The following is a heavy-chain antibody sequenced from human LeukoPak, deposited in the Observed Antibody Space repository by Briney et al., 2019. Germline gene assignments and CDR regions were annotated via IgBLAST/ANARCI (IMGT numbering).Heavy chain of an antibody. CDR2: IYYSGST. CDR3: ARAPATNGDYSADY. D-gene: IGHD4-17*01. V-gene: IGHV4-30-2*01. J-gene: IGHJ4*02. CDR1: GGSISNGGYS. Sequence: PSETLSLTCAVSGGSISNGGYSWSWIRQPPGKGLEWIGYIYYSGSTYYNPSLKSRVTISVDRSKNQFSLKLSSVTAADTAVYYCARAPATNGDYSADYWGQGTLVTVSS.